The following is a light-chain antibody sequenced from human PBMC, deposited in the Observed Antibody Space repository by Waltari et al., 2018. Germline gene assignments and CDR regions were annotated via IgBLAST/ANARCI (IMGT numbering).Light chain of an antibody. CDR2: SAS. CDR1: QNIFNY. Sequence: DIQMTQSPSSLSASVGDRVTITCRASQNIFNYLYWYHQKPGKAPKFLISSASSLQSGVPSRFGGSGFGTDFALTITGLQPEDFGTYYCQQTASAPITFGRGTKVDIK. V-gene: IGKV1-39*01. CDR3: QQTASAPIT. J-gene: IGKJ1*01.